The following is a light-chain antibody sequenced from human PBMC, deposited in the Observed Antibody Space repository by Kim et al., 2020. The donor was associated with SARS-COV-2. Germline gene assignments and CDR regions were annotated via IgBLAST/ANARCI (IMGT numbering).Light chain of an antibody. J-gene: IGLJ3*02. CDR2: DVT. CDR1: SRDVGGYNF. CDR3: SSYTSSSTLV. Sequence: GLAFAISCTGTSRDVGGYNFVCWYQQHPGKAPKLLIYDVTKRPSGVSDRFSGSKSGNTASLTISGLQAEDEADYYCSSYTSSSTLVFGGGTQLTVL. V-gene: IGLV2-14*03.